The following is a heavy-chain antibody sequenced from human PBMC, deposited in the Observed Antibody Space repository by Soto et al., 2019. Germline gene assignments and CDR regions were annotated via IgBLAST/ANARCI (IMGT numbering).Heavy chain of an antibody. Sequence: PSETLSLTCTVSGGSISSGGYYWSWIRQHPGKGLEWIGYIYYSGSTYYNPSLKSRVTISVDTSKNQFSLKLSSVTAADTAVYYCARVLRGYSYGYFDYWGQGTLVTVSS. V-gene: IGHV4-31*03. D-gene: IGHD5-18*01. J-gene: IGHJ4*02. CDR2: IYYSGST. CDR3: ARVLRGYSYGYFDY. CDR1: GGSISSGGYY.